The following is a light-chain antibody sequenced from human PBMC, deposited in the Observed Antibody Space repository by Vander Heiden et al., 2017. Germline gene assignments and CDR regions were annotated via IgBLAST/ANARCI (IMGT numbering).Light chain of an antibody. CDR1: NIGSKS. CDR3: QVWDSSSDHLV. V-gene: IGLV3-21*02. CDR2: DDG. Sequence: SYVLPQPPPVSVAPGQTARITCGGNNIGSKSVHWYQQKPGQAPVLVVYDDGDRPSGIPERFSGSNSGNTATLTISRVEAGDEADYYCQVWDSSSDHLVFGTGTKVTVL. J-gene: IGLJ1*01.